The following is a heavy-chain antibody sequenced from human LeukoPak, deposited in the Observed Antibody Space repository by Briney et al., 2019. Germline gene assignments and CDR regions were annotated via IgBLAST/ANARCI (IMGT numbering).Heavy chain of an antibody. D-gene: IGHD4-23*01. CDR2: FDPGDGET. CDR1: GYTLTELS. J-gene: IGHJ6*02. Sequence: ASVKVSCKVSGYTLTELSMHWVRQAPGKGLEWMGGFDPGDGETIYAQKFQGRVTMTEDTSTDTAYMELSSLRSEDTAVYYCATAVVTPPRTDNYYYYGMDVWGQGTTVTVSS. CDR3: ATAVVTPPRTDNYYYYGMDV. V-gene: IGHV1-24*01.